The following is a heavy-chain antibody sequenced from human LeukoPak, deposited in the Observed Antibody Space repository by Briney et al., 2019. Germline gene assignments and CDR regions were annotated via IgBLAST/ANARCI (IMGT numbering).Heavy chain of an antibody. CDR3: AREGCSSTSCSAYGMDV. Sequence: GGSLRLSCAASGFTFSHFWMSWVRQAPGKGLEWVAVISYDGSNKYYADSVKGRFTISRDNSKNTLYLQMNSLRAEDTAVYYCAREGCSSTSCSAYGMDVWGQGTTVTVSS. CDR2: ISYDGSNK. CDR1: GFTFSHFW. J-gene: IGHJ6*02. D-gene: IGHD2-2*01. V-gene: IGHV3-30-3*01.